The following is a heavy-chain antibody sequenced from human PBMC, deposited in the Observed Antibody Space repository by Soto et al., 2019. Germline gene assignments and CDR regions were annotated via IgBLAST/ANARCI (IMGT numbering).Heavy chain of an antibody. J-gene: IGHJ3*02. CDR1: GFTFSSYA. Sequence: HPGGSLRLSCAASGFTFSSYAMSWVRQAPGKGLEWVSAISGSGGSTYYADSVKGRFTISRDNSKNTLYLQMNSLRAEDTAVYCCAKTGDRTRAFDIWGQGTMVTVSS. D-gene: IGHD1-1*01. V-gene: IGHV3-23*01. CDR2: ISGSGGST. CDR3: AKTGDRTRAFDI.